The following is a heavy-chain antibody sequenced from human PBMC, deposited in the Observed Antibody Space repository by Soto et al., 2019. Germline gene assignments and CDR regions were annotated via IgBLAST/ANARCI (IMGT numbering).Heavy chain of an antibody. D-gene: IGHD2-2*01. J-gene: IGHJ6*02. CDR3: ARYFEVVPAARGCYNVLDF. CDR2: ISSSSSTI. Sequence: SELNIGCYSVHRVRTAKRRGLGWVSYISSSSSTIYYADSVKGRFTNSRDKAKNSLYLQMNSLRNEDTTVYYCARYFEVVPAARGCYNVLDFWVQGTTVPGTS. V-gene: IGHV3-48*02. CDR1: ELNIGCYS.